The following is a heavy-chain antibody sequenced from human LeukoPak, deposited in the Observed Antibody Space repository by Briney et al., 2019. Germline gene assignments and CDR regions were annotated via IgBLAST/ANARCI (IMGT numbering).Heavy chain of an antibody. Sequence: ASVKVSCKASGYTFISYGISWVRQAPGQGLEWMGWISAYNGNTNYAQKLQGRVTMTTDTSTSTAYMELRSLRSDDTAVYYCARAITYYYDSSGYSGDYWGQGTLVTVSS. CDR1: GYTFISYG. J-gene: IGHJ4*02. CDR2: ISAYNGNT. CDR3: ARAITYYYDSSGYSGDY. D-gene: IGHD3-22*01. V-gene: IGHV1-18*01.